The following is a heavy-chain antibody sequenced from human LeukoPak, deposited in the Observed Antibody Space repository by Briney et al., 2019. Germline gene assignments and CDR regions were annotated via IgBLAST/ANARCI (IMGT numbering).Heavy chain of an antibody. CDR3: ARHRLRLGELSSQALFDY. J-gene: IGHJ4*02. V-gene: IGHV4-34*01. D-gene: IGHD3-16*02. Sequence: SETLSLTCAVYGGSFSGYYWSWIRQPPGKGLEWIGEINHSGSTNYNPSLKSRVTISVDTSKNQFSLKLSSVTAADTAVYYCARHRLRLGELSSQALFDYWGQGTLVTVSS. CDR1: GGSFSGYY. CDR2: INHSGST.